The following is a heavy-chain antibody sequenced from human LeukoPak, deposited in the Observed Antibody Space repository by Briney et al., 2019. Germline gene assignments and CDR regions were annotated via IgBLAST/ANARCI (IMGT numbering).Heavy chain of an antibody. J-gene: IGHJ4*02. CDR1: GYTFTSYG. Sequence: ASVKVSCKASGYTFTSYGISWVRQAPGQGLEWMGWISAYNGNTNYAQKFQGRVTITADESTSTAYMELSSLRSEDTAVYYCARGGDEYYIRPTVDYWGQGTLVTVSS. CDR3: ARGGDEYYIRPTVDY. V-gene: IGHV1-18*01. D-gene: IGHD3-10*01. CDR2: ISAYNGNT.